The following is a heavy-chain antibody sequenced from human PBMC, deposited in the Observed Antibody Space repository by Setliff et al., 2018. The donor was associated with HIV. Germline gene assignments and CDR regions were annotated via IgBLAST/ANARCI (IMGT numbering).Heavy chain of an antibody. CDR2: IIPISGTA. V-gene: IGHV1-69*05. CDR3: ARVGGIELWNQAYFDY. Sequence: AASVKVSCKASGGTFKNFAINWVRQAPGQGLEWMGGIIPISGTAVYAQNFRGRVTVATDDSTNTAYMGISSLKSDDTAVYFCARVGGIELWNQAYFDYWGQGTLVTVSS. D-gene: IGHD1-1*01. J-gene: IGHJ4*02. CDR1: GGTFKNFA.